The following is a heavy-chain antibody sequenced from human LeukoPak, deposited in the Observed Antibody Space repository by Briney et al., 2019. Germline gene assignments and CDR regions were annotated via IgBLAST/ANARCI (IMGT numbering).Heavy chain of an antibody. V-gene: IGHV1-18*01. CDR1: GYTFTSYG. Sequence: RASVKVSCKSSGYTFTSYGISWVRQAPGQGLEGMGWISAYNGNTNYAQKLQGRVTMTTDTSTSTAYMELRSLRSDDTAVYYCARDGRYDSSGYPRYWGQGTLVTVSS. J-gene: IGHJ4*02. CDR3: ARDGRYDSSGYPRY. D-gene: IGHD3-22*01. CDR2: ISAYNGNT.